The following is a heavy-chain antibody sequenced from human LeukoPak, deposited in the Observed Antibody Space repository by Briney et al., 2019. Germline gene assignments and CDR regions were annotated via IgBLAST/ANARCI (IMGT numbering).Heavy chain of an antibody. CDR2: IYYSGST. J-gene: IGHJ3*02. Sequence: NPSETLSLTCTVSGGSISGASYYWGWIRQPPGKGLELIGNIYYSGSTYYNPSLKSRVTISVDTSKNQFSLKVFSLTAADTAVYYCTRTLSGSSEAFDIWGQGTMVTVSS. V-gene: IGHV4-39*01. CDR3: TRTLSGSSEAFDI. D-gene: IGHD1-26*01. CDR1: GGSISGASYY.